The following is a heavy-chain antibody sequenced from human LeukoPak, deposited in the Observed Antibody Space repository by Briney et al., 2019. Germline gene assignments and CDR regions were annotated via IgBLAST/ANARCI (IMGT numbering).Heavy chain of an antibody. D-gene: IGHD1-7*01. CDR3: AGVGAGTTR. V-gene: IGHV4-31*03. CDR2: IYYSGST. Sequence: SQTLSLTCTVSGGSISSAAYYWSWIRQHPGQGLEWIGYIYYSGSTYYYPSLKSRITISVDTSKNQFSLKLSSVTAADTAVYYCAGVGAGTTRWGQGTLVTVSS. J-gene: IGHJ4*02. CDR1: GGSISSAAYY.